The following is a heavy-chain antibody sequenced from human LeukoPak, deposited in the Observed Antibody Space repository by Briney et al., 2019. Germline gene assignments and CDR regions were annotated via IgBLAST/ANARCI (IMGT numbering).Heavy chain of an antibody. V-gene: IGHV3-11*06. Sequence: GGSLRLSCAASGFTFSDYYMSWIRQAPGKGLEWVSYISSSSSYTNYAGSVKGRFTISRDNAKNSLYLQMNSLRAEDTAVYYCARAPHYSNYGPYYYGMDVWGQGTTVTVSS. CDR3: ARAPHYSNYGPYYYGMDV. CDR2: ISSSSSYT. D-gene: IGHD4-11*01. CDR1: GFTFSDYY. J-gene: IGHJ6*02.